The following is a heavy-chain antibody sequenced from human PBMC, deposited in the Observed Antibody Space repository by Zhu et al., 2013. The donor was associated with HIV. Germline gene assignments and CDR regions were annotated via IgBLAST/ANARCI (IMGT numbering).Heavy chain of an antibody. Sequence: QVQLVQSGAEVKKPGSSVKVSCKASGGTFRNYAISWVRQAPGQGLEWMGGIIPILGTVKYVQNFQGRVTITADESTTTAYMELSSLRSEDTAVYYCATDRFWSGSRRLYGMDVWGQGTTVTVSS. CDR2: IIPILGTV. J-gene: IGHJ6*02. D-gene: IGHD3-3*01. CDR1: GGTFRNYA. V-gene: IGHV1-69*11. CDR3: ATDRFWSGSRRLYGMDV.